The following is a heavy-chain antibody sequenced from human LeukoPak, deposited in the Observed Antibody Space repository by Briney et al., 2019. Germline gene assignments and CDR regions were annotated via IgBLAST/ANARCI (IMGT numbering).Heavy chain of an antibody. D-gene: IGHD3-3*01. V-gene: IGHV4-39*07. CDR3: ATGKVFPTYDFWSGPIDY. J-gene: IGHJ4*02. CDR1: GGAISSSRHS. CDR2: IYYNGST. Sequence: SETLSLTCTVSGGAISSSRHSWTWIRQPPGKGLEWIGIIYYNGSTYYNPSLKSRVTISVDTSKDQFSLKLSSVTAADIAVYHCATGKVFPTYDFWSGPIDYWGQGTLVTVSS.